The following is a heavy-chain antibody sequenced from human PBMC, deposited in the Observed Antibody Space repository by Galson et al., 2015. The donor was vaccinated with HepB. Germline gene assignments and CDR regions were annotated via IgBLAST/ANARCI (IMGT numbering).Heavy chain of an antibody. J-gene: IGHJ3*02. D-gene: IGHD2/OR15-2a*01. CDR2: IRSKPNNYAT. CDR3: SRLEEPGVIGVAFDI. V-gene: IGHV3-73*01. Sequence: SLRLSCAASGFSFSDSAFHWVRRASGKGLEWVGRIRSKPNNYATAYAASVKGRFTVSRDDSENTAYLQMDSLKTEDTAVYYCSRLEEPGVIGVAFDIWGQGTTVTVSS. CDR1: GFSFSDSA.